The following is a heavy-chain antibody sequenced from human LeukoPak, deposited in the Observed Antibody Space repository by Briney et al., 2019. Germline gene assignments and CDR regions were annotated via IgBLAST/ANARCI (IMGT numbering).Heavy chain of an antibody. J-gene: IGHJ6*03. Sequence: SQTLSLTCTVSGASISSDGFYWSWSRQLPGKGLEWIGYIYYTGFTYCRPSLKSRVTMSVDTSQNQFSLRMSSMTAADMAVYYCARAGLGIENYYYYMDVWGKGTTVTVSS. CDR3: ARAGLGIENYYYYMDV. V-gene: IGHV4-31*03. D-gene: IGHD1-14*01. CDR2: IYYTGFT. CDR1: GASISSDGFY.